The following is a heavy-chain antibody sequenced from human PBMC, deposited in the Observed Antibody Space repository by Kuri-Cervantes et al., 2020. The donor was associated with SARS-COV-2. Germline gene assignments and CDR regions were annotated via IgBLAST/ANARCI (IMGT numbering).Heavy chain of an antibody. J-gene: IGHJ6*03. V-gene: IGHV4-34*01. D-gene: IGHD7-27*01. CDR2: INHSGST. CDR3: ATRVAGDPDYYYYYMDV. CDR1: GGSFSGYY. Sequence: SQTLSLTCAVYGGSFSGYYWSWIRQPPGKGLEWIGEINHSGSTNYNPSLKSRVTISVDTSKNQFSLKLSSVTAADTAVYYCATRVAGDPDYYYYYMDVWGTGTTVTVSS.